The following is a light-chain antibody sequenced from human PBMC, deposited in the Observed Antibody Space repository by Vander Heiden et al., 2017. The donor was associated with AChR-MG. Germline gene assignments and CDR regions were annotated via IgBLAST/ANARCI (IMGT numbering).Light chain of an antibody. J-gene: IGLJ3*02. CDR1: GIGSKV. V-gene: IGLV3-21*02. CDR3: QVWDSIINQWV. Sequence: SYVLTQAPSASVAPGQTATVHCRGNGIGSKVVHWYQQKPGPAPMVVLHAHRHRPSGIPGRFAGYTSGATATLIISRVEAGDEATYCGQVWDSIINQWVFGRGTRLTVL. CDR2: AHR.